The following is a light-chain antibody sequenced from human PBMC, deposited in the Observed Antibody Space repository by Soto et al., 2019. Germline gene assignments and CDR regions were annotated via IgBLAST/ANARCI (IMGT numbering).Light chain of an antibody. CDR1: SSDVGGYNY. Sequence: QSVLTQPASVSGSPGQSITISCTGTSSDVGGYNYVSWYQQHPGKAPKLMIYEVNNRPSGVSNRFSGSKSGNTASLTISGLQAEDEADYYCSSYVGATTYVFGTGTKVTVL. CDR2: EVN. V-gene: IGLV2-14*01. J-gene: IGLJ1*01. CDR3: SSYVGATTYV.